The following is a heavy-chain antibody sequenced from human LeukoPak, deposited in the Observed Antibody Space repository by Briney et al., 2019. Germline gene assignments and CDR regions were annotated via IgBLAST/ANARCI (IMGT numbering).Heavy chain of an antibody. CDR1: GFTFSSYA. V-gene: IGHV3-23*01. CDR2: ISGSGGST. D-gene: IGHD2-2*01. Sequence: GGSLRLSCAASGFTFSSYAMSWVRQAPGKGLEWVSAISGSGGSTYYADSVEGRFTISRDNSKNTLYLQMNSLRAEDTAVYYCASRRIVVVPAAIFNYGMDVWGQGTTVTVSS. J-gene: IGHJ6*02. CDR3: ASRRIVVVPAAIFNYGMDV.